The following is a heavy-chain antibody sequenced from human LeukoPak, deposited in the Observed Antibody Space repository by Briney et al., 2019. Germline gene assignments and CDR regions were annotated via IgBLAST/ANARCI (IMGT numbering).Heavy chain of an antibody. CDR2: MNRDGSEK. D-gene: IGHD3-16*01. V-gene: IGHV3-7*01. CDR3: ARDGGIIRFGGQDV. Sequence: GGSLRLSCAASGFTFSSYWMSWVRQAPGKGLEWVANMNRDGSEKNYVDSIKGRFTISRDNAANSLYLQMSSLRVEDTAVYYCARDGGIIRFGGQDVWGQGTTVIVS. CDR1: GFTFSSYW. J-gene: IGHJ6*02.